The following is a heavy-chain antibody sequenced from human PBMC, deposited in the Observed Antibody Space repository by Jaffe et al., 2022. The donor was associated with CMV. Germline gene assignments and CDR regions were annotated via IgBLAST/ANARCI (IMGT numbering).Heavy chain of an antibody. V-gene: IGHV4-4*07. Sequence: QVQLQESGPGLVKPSETLSLTCIVSGGSINSYCWSWIRQPAGKGLEWIGRIDSSGSTRYNPSLKSRLTMSVDTSKNQFSLKLSSVTAADTAVYYCASSSLRTAVDWNYFDYWAQGTLVTVSS. CDR1: GGSINSYC. CDR2: IDSSGST. D-gene: IGHD6-19*01. J-gene: IGHJ4*02. CDR3: ASSSLRTAVDWNYFDY.